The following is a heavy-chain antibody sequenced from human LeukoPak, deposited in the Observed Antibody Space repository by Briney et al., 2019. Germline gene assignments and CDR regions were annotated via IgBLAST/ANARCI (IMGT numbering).Heavy chain of an antibody. J-gene: IGHJ3*02. D-gene: IGHD3-10*01. CDR3: AKVAAMVRGVLRGAFDI. CDR1: GFTFSSYE. V-gene: IGHV3-48*03. Sequence: GGSLRLSCAAPGFTFSSYEMNRVRQAPGKGLEWVSYISSSGSTIYYADSVKGRFTISRDNAKNTLYLQMNSLRAEDTAVYYCAKVAAMVRGVLRGAFDIWGQGTMVTVSS. CDR2: ISSSGSTI.